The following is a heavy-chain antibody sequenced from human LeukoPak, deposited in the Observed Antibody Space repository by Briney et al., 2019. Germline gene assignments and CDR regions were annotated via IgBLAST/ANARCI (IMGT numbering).Heavy chain of an antibody. D-gene: IGHD3-10*01. V-gene: IGHV1-2*04. Sequence: ASVKVSCKASGYTFTGYYMHWVRQAPGQGLEWMGWINPNSGGTNYAQKFQGWVTMTRDTSVSTAYMELSRLRSDDTAVYYCARDGGSGSYPVHWGQGTLVTVSS. J-gene: IGHJ4*02. CDR3: ARDGGSGSYPVH. CDR1: GYTFTGYY. CDR2: INPNSGGT.